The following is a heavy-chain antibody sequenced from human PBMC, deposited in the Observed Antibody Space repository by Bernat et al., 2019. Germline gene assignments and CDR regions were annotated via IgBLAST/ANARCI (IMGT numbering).Heavy chain of an antibody. CDR3: ASGGRSTSGGVDYFDF. Sequence: QVQMVQSGAEVKKPGASVKVSCKASGYTFTDFYIHWMRQAPGQGLEWMGWINPNSGGTDYAQRFQGWVTMTRDTSITTAYMELSRLSSDDTAVYYCASGGRSTSGGVDYFDFWGQGTLVTVSS. J-gene: IGHJ4*02. CDR1: GYTFTDFY. V-gene: IGHV1-2*04. D-gene: IGHD3-16*01. CDR2: INPNSGGT.